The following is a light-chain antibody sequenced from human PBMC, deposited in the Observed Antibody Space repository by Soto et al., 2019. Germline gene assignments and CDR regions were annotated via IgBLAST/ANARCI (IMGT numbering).Light chain of an antibody. CDR2: DAS. CDR1: QNIRNW. CDR3: QQYGSSPPLT. J-gene: IGKJ4*01. V-gene: IGKV1-5*01. Sequence: DIQMTQSPSTLSASVGDSVTITCRASQNIRNWLAWYQQKPGKAPNPLIYDASSLKSGVPARFSGSGSGTEFTLTISSLQPDDFAVYYCQQYGSSPPLTFGGGTKVDIK.